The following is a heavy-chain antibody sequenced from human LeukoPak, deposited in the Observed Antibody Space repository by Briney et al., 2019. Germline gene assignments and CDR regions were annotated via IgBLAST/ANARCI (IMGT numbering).Heavy chain of an antibody. Sequence: GRSLSLSCAVSGFAFSRNSMHWVRQAPGKGLEWVTVISYDGNNRHYADSVKGRFTISRDNSKNTLYLQMNSLRPEDTAVYYCAREALTGSWHWFDPWGQGTLVTVSS. CDR2: ISYDGNNR. CDR1: GFAFSRNS. V-gene: IGHV3-30-3*01. CDR3: AREALTGSWHWFDP. J-gene: IGHJ5*02. D-gene: IGHD2-15*01.